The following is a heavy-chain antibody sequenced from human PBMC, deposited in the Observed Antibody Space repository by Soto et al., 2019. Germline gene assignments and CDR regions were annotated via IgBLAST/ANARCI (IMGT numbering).Heavy chain of an antibody. D-gene: IGHD6-13*01. CDR2: IIPIFGTA. CDR3: ARDGGSYSSSWYDYYYYYGMDV. CDR1: GGTFSSYA. Sequence: QVQLVQSGAEVKKPGSSVKVSCKASGGTFSSYAISWVRQAPGQGLEWMGGIIPIFGTANYAQKFQGRVTITADESTSTAYMELSSLRSEDTAVYYCARDGGSYSSSWYDYYYYYGMDVWGQGTTVTVSS. J-gene: IGHJ6*02. V-gene: IGHV1-69*01.